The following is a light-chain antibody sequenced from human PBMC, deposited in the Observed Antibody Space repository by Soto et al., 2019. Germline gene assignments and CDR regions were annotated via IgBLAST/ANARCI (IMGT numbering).Light chain of an antibody. CDR1: QSVSSSY. Sequence: EIVLTQSPGTLSLSPGERATLSCRASQSVSSSYLAWYQQKPGQAPRLLIYGASSRATGIPDRFSGSGSGTDFTLTISRLEPEDYAVYDCQQYGSSPWTFGQGTKVDI. J-gene: IGKJ1*01. CDR2: GAS. V-gene: IGKV3-20*01. CDR3: QQYGSSPWT.